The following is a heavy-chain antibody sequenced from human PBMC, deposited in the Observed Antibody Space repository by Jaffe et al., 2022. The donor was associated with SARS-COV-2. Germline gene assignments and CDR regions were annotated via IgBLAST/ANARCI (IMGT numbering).Heavy chain of an antibody. CDR2: ISWNSGRI. CDR3: AKGTGVRGMPYYYYMDV. V-gene: IGHV3-9*01. D-gene: IGHD3-10*01. Sequence: EVQLVESGGGLVQPGRSLRLSCVASGFNFDESPMHWVRQAPGKGLEWVSGISWNSGRITYADSVKGRFTISRDNAKNSLYLQMNTLRAEDTALYYCAKGTGVRGMPYYYYMDVWGKGTTVTVSS. J-gene: IGHJ6*03. CDR1: GFNFDESP.